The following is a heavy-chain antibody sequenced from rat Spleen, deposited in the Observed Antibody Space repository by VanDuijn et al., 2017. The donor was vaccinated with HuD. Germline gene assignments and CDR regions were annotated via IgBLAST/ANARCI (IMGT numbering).Heavy chain of an antibody. CDR2: IRSGGST. CDR1: GFSLTSYY. D-gene: IGHD1-4*01. Sequence: QVQLKETGPGLVQPTQTLSITCTVSGFSLTSYYMQWVRQTPGKGLEWMGFIRSGGSTEYNSEFKSRLSISRDTSKNQVFLKMNSLKTEDTGVYYCARDRAGSFDYWGQGVMVTVSS. CDR3: ARDRAGSFDY. V-gene: IGHV2-65*01. J-gene: IGHJ2*01.